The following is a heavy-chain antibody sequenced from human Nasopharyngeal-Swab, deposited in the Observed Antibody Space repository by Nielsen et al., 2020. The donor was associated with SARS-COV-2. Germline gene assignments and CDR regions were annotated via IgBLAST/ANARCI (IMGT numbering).Heavy chain of an antibody. J-gene: IGHJ3*02. CDR3: AKDKDDAFDI. V-gene: IGHV3-33*06. CDR1: GFSFSTYG. CDR2: VWNDGSNE. Sequence: GGSLRLSCAASGFSFSTYGMHWVRQAPGKGLEWVAVVWNDGSNEFYADSVKGRFTISRDNSKNTLYLQMTSLRAEDTAVYYCAKDKDDAFDIWGQGTMVTVSS.